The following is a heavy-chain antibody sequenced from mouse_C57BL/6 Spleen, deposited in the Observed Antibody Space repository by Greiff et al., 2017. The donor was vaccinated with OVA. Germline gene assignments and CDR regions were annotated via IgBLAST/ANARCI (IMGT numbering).Heavy chain of an antibody. CDR3: TTSGNSDY. J-gene: IGHJ2*01. CDR2: IDPENGDT. Sequence: VHVKQSGAELVRPGASVKLSCTASGFNIKDDYMHWVKQRPEQGLEWIGWIDPENGDTEYASKFQGKATITADTSSNTAYLQLSSLTSEDTAVYYCTTSGNSDYWGQGTTLTVSS. CDR1: GFNIKDDY. D-gene: IGHD1-3*01. V-gene: IGHV14-4*01.